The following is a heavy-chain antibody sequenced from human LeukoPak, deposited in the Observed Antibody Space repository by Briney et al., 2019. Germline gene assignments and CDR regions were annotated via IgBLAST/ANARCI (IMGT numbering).Heavy chain of an antibody. CDR2: IYPGDSDT. CDR1: GYSFTSYW. D-gene: IGHD6-13*01. J-gene: IGHJ4*02. V-gene: IGHV5-51*01. Sequence: GESLKISCKGSGYSFTSYWIGWVRQMPGKGLEWMGIIYPGDSDTRYSPSFQGQVTISADKSISTAYLQWSSLKASDTAMYYCARQAPTAAAGTHYFDYWGQGTLVTVSS. CDR3: ARQAPTAAAGTHYFDY.